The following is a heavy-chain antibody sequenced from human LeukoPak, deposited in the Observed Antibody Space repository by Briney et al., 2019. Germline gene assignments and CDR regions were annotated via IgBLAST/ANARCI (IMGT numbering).Heavy chain of an antibody. Sequence: PGGSLRLSCAASGFTFSDYYMSWIRQAPGKGLGWVSYISSSGSTIYYADSVKGRFTISRDNAKNSLYLQMNSLRAEDTAVYYCARDRGGRFLEWSRPYNWFDPWGQGTLVTVSS. CDR3: ARDRGGRFLEWSRPYNWFDP. V-gene: IGHV3-11*04. J-gene: IGHJ5*02. CDR2: ISSSGSTI. D-gene: IGHD3-3*01. CDR1: GFTFSDYY.